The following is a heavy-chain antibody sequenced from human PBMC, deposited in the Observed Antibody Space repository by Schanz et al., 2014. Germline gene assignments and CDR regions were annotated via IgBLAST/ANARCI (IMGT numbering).Heavy chain of an antibody. V-gene: IGHV3-48*04. CDR1: GFTFSDYS. J-gene: IGHJ4*02. D-gene: IGHD6-13*01. Sequence: EVQFLESGGGLVQPGGSLRLSCAASGFTFSDYSMNWVRQAPGKGPEWVSYIRSSSTPIYYADSVTGRFTISRDNAKNTLYLQMNTLRAEDTAVYYCAKSQGSSYDSWGQGTLVTVSS. CDR2: IRSSSTPI. CDR3: AKSQGSSYDS.